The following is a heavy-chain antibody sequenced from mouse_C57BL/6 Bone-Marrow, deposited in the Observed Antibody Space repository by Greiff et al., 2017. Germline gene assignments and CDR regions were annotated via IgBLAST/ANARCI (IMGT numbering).Heavy chain of an antibody. J-gene: IGHJ2*01. CDR1: GYTFTSYT. CDR3: ARSGGYYFDY. D-gene: IGHD1-1*02. CDR2: INPSSGCT. V-gene: IGHV1-4*01. Sequence: VQLQQSGAELARPGASVKMSCTASGYTFTSYTMHWVNQRPGPGREWMGFINPSSGCTKYNQQFKDKATITANNSSSQAYMQLSGLTSKDSAVYYCARSGGYYFDYWGQGTTLTVSS.